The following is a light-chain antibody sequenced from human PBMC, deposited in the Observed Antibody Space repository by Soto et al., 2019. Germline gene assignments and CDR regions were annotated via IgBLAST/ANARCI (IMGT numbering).Light chain of an antibody. CDR2: EVT. Sequence: QSVLTQPPSASGSPRQSVTISCTGTRSDVGGYNYVSWYQQYPGRAAKLMIYEVTKRPSWVPDRFSGSKSGNTASLTVSGLHAEDEDDYYGSSYAASNNFYFVFGGGTELSVL. CDR3: SSYAASNNFYFV. V-gene: IGLV2-8*01. J-gene: IGLJ3*02. CDR1: RSDVGGYNY.